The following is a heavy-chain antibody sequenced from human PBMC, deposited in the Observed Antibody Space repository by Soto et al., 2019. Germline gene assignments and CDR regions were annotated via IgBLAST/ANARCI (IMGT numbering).Heavy chain of an antibody. D-gene: IGHD2-21*02. CDR1: GFTFSGSV. CDR2: TSYDGRSK. CDR3: ARSYCGDDCALDY. V-gene: IGHV3-30*04. Sequence: VGSLRLSCAASGFTFSGSVMHWVRQSPGKGLEWVAVTSYDGRSKHYAYSVKGRFTISRDNSQNTLYLQMSSLRAEDTAVYYCARSYCGDDCALDYWGQGTLVTVSS. J-gene: IGHJ4*02.